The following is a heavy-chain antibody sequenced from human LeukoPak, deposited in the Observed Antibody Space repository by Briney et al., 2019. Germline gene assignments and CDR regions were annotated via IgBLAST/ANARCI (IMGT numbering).Heavy chain of an antibody. CDR1: GGSFSGYY. J-gene: IGHJ4*02. Sequence: SETLSLTCAVYGGSFSGYYWSWIRQPPGKGLEWLANIYYSGSTYYTPSLKSRVTISVDTSKNQFSLRLNSVTAADTAVYYCARLYSGSYFDYWGQGTLVTVSS. D-gene: IGHD1-26*01. CDR3: ARLYSGSYFDY. V-gene: IGHV4-34*01. CDR2: IYYSGST.